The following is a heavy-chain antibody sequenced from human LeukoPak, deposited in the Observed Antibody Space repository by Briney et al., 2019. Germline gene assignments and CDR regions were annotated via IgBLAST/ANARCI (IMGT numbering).Heavy chain of an antibody. CDR3: AGDLFGMVSEEDYYGMDV. Sequence: PSQTLSLTCTVSGGSICSGGYYWSWIRQHPGKGLEWIGYMYYSGSTYYNPSLKSRVTISVDTSKNQFSLKLSSVTAADTAVYYCAGDLFGMVSEEDYYGMDVWGQGTTVTVSS. D-gene: IGHD2-8*01. J-gene: IGHJ6*02. CDR2: MYYSGST. CDR1: GGSICSGGYY. V-gene: IGHV4-31*03.